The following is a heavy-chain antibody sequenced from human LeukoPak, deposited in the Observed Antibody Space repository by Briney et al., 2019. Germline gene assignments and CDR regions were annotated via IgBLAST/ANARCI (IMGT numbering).Heavy chain of an antibody. J-gene: IGHJ4*02. CDR3: ARDIYDSGDFRGDF. D-gene: IGHD3-22*01. CDR1: GFDFGDYT. V-gene: IGHV3-43*01. Sequence: GGSLRLSCAVSGFDFGDYTMHWVRQPPGKGLEWVSLISWNSGSIKYTESVRGRFTISRDNSKNSLYLQMSSLRTEDTALYYCARDIYDSGDFRGDFWGQGTLVTVSS. CDR2: ISWNSGSI.